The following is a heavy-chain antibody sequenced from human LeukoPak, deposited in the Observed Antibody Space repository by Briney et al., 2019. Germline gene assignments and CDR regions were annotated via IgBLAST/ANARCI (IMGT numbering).Heavy chain of an antibody. CDR3: AKDVGYCSSTSCSSYYFDY. D-gene: IGHD2-2*01. CDR1: EFTFSDYW. J-gene: IGHJ4*02. CDR2: INNDGSDT. Sequence: GGSLRLSCAASEFTFSDYWMHWVRQAPGNGLVWVSRINNDGSDTTYADSVKGRFTISRDNAKNTLYLQMNSLRAEGTAVYYCAKDVGYCSSTSCSSYYFDYWGQGTLVTVSS. V-gene: IGHV3-74*01.